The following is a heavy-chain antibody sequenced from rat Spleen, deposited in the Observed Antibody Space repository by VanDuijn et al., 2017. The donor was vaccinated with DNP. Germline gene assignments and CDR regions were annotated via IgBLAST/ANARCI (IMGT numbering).Heavy chain of an antibody. D-gene: IGHD1-6*01. CDR3: XXXIXXXTDXXXYFXX. CDR2: ISYDVGST. J-gene: IGHJ2*01. CDR1: GFTFSDYY. V-gene: IGHV5-22*01. Sequence: EVQLVESGGGLVQPGRSLKLSCAASGFTFSDYYMAWVRRAPTKGLEWVAYISYDVGSTYYGDSVKGRFTISRDNANSTLYLQMTSLRTRDMAXXYCXXXIXXXTDXXXYFXXXGQGVXXXVS.